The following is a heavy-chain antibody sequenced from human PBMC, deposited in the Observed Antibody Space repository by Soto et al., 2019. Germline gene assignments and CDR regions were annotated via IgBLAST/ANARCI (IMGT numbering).Heavy chain of an antibody. CDR1: GGFISSGGYS. CDR3: AGEPCSNGCLMDV. Sequence: QVQLQESGPGLMKPSQTLSLTCTVSGGFISSGGYSWAWVRQRPGEGLVWIGYLYHTGSTYYNPSLKSRVNIAVDTALNQFSLRLSSGTAPDTAIHYCAGEPCSNGCLMDVLGQGATGTGSS. D-gene: IGHD2-2*01. V-gene: IGHV4-31*03. J-gene: IGHJ6*02. CDR2: LYHTGST.